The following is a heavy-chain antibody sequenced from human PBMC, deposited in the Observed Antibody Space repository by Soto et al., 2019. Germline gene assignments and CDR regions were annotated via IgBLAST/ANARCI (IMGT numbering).Heavy chain of an antibody. Sequence: QVQLVQSGAEVKKPGASVKVSCKASGYTFTSYDINWVRQATGQGLEWMGWMNPNSGNTGYAQKFQGRVTMTRNTSIGTAYLALSSVRAEDTALYYCARGGDIVLVPAAIFGYYYYGIDVWGQGTTVTVSS. CDR1: GYTFTSYD. CDR3: ARGGDIVLVPAAIFGYYYYGIDV. CDR2: MNPNSGNT. V-gene: IGHV1-8*01. D-gene: IGHD2-2*02. J-gene: IGHJ6*02.